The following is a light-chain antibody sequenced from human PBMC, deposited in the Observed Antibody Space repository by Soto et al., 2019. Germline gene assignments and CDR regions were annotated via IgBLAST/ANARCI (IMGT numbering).Light chain of an antibody. CDR2: AAS. J-gene: IGKJ4*01. CDR1: QSISSY. V-gene: IGKV1-39*01. Sequence: DIQMTQSPSSLSASVGDRVTITCRASQSISSYLNWYQQKPGKAHNLLIYAASSLQSVVPSRFSGSGSGTDFTLTISSLQPEDFATYYCQRSYSTPLTFGGGTKVEIK. CDR3: QRSYSTPLT.